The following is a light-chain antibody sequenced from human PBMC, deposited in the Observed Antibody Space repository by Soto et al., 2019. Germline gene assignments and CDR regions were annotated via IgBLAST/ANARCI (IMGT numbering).Light chain of an antibody. CDR2: DVS. J-gene: IGKJ1*01. V-gene: IGKV3D-20*01. CDR1: QRVTSNY. CDR3: QQYGSSPRT. Sequence: EIVLTQSPATLSLSPGERATLSCGASQRVTSNYLAWYQQKPGLAPRLLIYDVSSRATGIPDRFSGSGSGTDFTLTISRLEPEDFAVYFCQQYGSSPRTFDQGTKVEIK.